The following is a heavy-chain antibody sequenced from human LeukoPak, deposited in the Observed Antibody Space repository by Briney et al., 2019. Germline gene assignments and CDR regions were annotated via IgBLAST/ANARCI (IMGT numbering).Heavy chain of an antibody. V-gene: IGHV4-39*07. CDR1: GGSISSSSYY. Sequence: PSETLSLTCTVSGGSISSSSYYWGWIRQPPGKGLEWIGSIYYSGSTYYNPSLKSRVTISVDTSKNQFSLKLSSVTAADTAVYYCAREGIYCSSTNCYGLLDYWGQGTLVTVSS. CDR3: AREGIYCSSTNCYGLLDY. J-gene: IGHJ4*02. D-gene: IGHD2-2*01. CDR2: IYYSGST.